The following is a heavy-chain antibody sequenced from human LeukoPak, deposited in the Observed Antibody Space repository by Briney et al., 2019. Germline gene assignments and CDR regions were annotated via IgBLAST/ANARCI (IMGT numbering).Heavy chain of an antibody. CDR2: INHSGST. Sequence: PSETLSLTCTVSGYSISSGYYWGWIRQPPGKGLEWIGEINHSGSTNYNPSLKSRVTISVDTSKNQFSLKLSSVTAADTAVYYCASNYYGSGSYYNEYGWGQGTLVTVSS. CDR1: GYSISSGYY. CDR3: ASNYYGSGSYYNEYG. J-gene: IGHJ4*02. V-gene: IGHV4-38-2*02. D-gene: IGHD3-10*01.